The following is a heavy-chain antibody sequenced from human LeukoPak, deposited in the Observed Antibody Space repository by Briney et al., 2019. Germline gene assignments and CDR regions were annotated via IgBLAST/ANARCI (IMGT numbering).Heavy chain of an antibody. D-gene: IGHD4-17*01. Sequence: GGSLRLSCAASGFTFSDYYMSWIRQAPGKGLEWVSYISSSGSTIYYADSVKGRFTISRDNAKNSLYLQMNSLRAEDTAVYYCARAKDYGDYTYYMDVWGKGTTVTVSS. J-gene: IGHJ6*03. CDR1: GFTFSDYY. CDR2: ISSSGSTI. CDR3: ARAKDYGDYTYYMDV. V-gene: IGHV3-11*04.